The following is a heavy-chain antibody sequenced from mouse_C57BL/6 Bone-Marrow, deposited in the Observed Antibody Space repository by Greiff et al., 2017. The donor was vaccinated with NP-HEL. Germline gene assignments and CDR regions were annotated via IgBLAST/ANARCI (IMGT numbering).Heavy chain of an antibody. CDR2: IDPENGDT. Sequence: VQLQQSGAELVRPGASVKLSCTASGFNIKDDYMHWVKQRPEQGLEWIGWIDPENGDTEYASKFQGKATITADTSSNTAYLQLSSLTSEDTAVYYCTQNYYGSSSYYAMDYWGQGTSVTVSS. D-gene: IGHD1-1*01. J-gene: IGHJ4*01. CDR1: GFNIKDDY. V-gene: IGHV14-4*01. CDR3: TQNYYGSSSYYAMDY.